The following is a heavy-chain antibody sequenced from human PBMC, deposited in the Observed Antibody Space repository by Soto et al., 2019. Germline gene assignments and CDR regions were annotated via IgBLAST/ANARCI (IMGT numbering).Heavy chain of an antibody. CDR2: ISWNSGSI. J-gene: IGHJ1*01. D-gene: IGHD4-17*01. V-gene: IGHV3-9*01. CDR3: AKDQSLMTTVTTVPYFQH. CDR1: GFTFDDYA. Sequence: EVQLVESGGGLVQPGRSLRLSCAASGFTFDDYAMHWVRQAPGKGLEWVSGISWNSGSIGYADSVKGRFTISRDNAKNSLYLQMNSLRAEDTALYYCAKDQSLMTTVTTVPYFQHWGQGTLVTVSS.